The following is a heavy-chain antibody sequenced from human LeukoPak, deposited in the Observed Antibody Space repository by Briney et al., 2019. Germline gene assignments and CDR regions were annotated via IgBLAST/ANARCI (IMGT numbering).Heavy chain of an antibody. J-gene: IGHJ4*02. CDR2: IYYSGST. V-gene: IGHV4-39*01. D-gene: IGHD2-2*01. Sequence: PSETLSLTCTVSGGSISSSSYYWAWIRQPPGKGLEWIGSIYYSGSTHYNPSLKSRVTISVDTSKNQFSLKLSSVTAADTVVYYCAREYASGYFDYWGQGTLVTVSS. CDR3: AREYASGYFDY. CDR1: GGSISSSSYY.